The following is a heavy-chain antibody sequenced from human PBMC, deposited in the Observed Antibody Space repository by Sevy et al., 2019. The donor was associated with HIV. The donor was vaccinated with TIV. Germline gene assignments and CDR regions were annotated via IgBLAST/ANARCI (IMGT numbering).Heavy chain of an antibody. D-gene: IGHD3-22*01. Sequence: GESLKISCAASGFTFIDYYMSWIRQAPGKGLEWVSHISTSGVTIYYAVSVKGRFTISRDNAKNSLYLQMNSLRAEDTAVYYCARGTNYYESSGPSYFDYWGQGSLVTVSS. V-gene: IGHV3-11*01. CDR1: GFTFIDYY. J-gene: IGHJ4*02. CDR3: ARGTNYYESSGPSYFDY. CDR2: ISTSGVTI.